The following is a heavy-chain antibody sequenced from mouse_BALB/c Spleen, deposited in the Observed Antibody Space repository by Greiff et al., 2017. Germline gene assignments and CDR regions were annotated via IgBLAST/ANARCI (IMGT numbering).Heavy chain of an antibody. J-gene: IGHJ2*01. Sequence: VQLQQSGAELVRPGTSVKVSCKASGYAFTNYLIEWVKQRPGQGLEWIGVINPGSGGTNYNEKFKGKATLTADKSSSTAYMQLSSLTSDDSAVYFCARDGSSYSDYWGQGTTLTVSS. D-gene: IGHD1-1*01. CDR3: ARDGSSYSDY. CDR2: INPGSGGT. V-gene: IGHV1-54*01. CDR1: GYAFTNYL.